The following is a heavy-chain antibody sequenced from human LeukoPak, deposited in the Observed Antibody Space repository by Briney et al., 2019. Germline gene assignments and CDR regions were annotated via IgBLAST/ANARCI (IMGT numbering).Heavy chain of an antibody. CDR3: ARDADDSSGYTDY. V-gene: IGHV3-33*01. Sequence: PGRSLRLSCAASGFTFSSYGMHWVRQAPGKGLEWVAVIWYDGSNKYYADSVKGRFTISRDNSKNTLYLQMNSLRAEDTAVYYCARDADDSSGYTDYWGQGTLVTVSS. D-gene: IGHD3-22*01. CDR1: GFTFSSYG. CDR2: IWYDGSNK. J-gene: IGHJ4*02.